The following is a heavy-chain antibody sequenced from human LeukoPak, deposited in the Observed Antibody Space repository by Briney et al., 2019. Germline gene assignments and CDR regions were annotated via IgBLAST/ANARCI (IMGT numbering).Heavy chain of an antibody. D-gene: IGHD2-8*01. CDR1: RINFRRYA. V-gene: IGHV3-48*03. J-gene: IGHJ4*02. CDR2: LSSGGNTE. Sequence: GGGLRLSCAAPRINFRRYAMKWGRPAPGEGGGWGSYLSSGGNTEYYVDSVRGRFSMSRDNPKNLLFLQMNSLRAEDTAVYYCARDTVNGPFVISLDYWGQGALVTVSS. CDR3: ARDTVNGPFVISLDY.